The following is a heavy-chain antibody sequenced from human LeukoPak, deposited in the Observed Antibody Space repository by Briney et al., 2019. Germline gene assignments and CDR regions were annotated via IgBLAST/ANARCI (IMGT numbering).Heavy chain of an antibody. Sequence: SETLSLTCTVSGYSISSGYYWGWIRQPPGKGLEWIGSIYHSGSTYYNPSLKSRVTISVDTSKNQFSLKLSSVTAADTAVYYCARWAYDSSGYVHYDYWGQGTLVTVSS. CDR1: GYSISSGYY. CDR3: ARWAYDSSGYVHYDY. V-gene: IGHV4-38-2*02. D-gene: IGHD3-22*01. CDR2: IYHSGST. J-gene: IGHJ4*02.